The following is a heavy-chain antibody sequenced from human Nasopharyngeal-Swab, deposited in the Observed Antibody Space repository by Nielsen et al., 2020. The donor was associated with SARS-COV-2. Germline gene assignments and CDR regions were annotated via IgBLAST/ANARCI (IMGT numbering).Heavy chain of an antibody. V-gene: IGHV1-18*01. CDR1: GYTLTSYG. J-gene: IGHJ4*02. CDR2: ISAYNGNT. Sequence: ASVKVSCKASGYTLTSYGISWVRQAPGQGLEWMGWISAYNGNTNYAQKLQGRVTMTTDTSTSTAYMDPRSLRSDVTAVCYCGREGGVRGVKFDYWGQGTLVTVSS. D-gene: IGHD3-10*01. CDR3: GREGGVRGVKFDY.